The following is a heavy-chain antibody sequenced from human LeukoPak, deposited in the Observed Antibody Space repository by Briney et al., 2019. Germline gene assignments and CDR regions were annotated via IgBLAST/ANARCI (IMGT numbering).Heavy chain of an antibody. CDR1: GFTFSSYG. CDR2: IWYDGSNK. D-gene: IGHD3-22*01. CDR3: ARGAYYYDSSGYYLVSTDFDY. J-gene: IGHJ4*02. Sequence: PGRSLRLSCAASGFTFSSYGMHWVRQAPGKGLEWVAVIWYDGSNKYYADSVKGRFTISRDNSKNTLYLQMNSLRAEDTAVYYCARGAYYYDSSGYYLVSTDFDYWGQGTLVTVSS. V-gene: IGHV3-33*01.